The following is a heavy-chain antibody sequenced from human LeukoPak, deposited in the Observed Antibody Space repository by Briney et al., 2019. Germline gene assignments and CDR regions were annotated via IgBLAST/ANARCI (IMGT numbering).Heavy chain of an antibody. D-gene: IGHD6-6*01. J-gene: IGHJ3*02. CDR3: ARDRWSSSSSEGVFDI. CDR2: IIPILGIA. Sequence: SVKVSCKASGGTFSSYAISWVRQAPGQGLEWMGRIIPILGIANYAQKFQGRVTITADKSTSTAYMELSSLRSEDTAVYYCARDRWSSSSSEGVFDIWGQGTMVTVFS. CDR1: GGTFSSYA. V-gene: IGHV1-69*04.